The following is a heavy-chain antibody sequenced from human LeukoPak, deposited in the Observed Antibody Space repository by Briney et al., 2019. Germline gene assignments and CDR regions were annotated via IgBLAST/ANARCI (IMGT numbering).Heavy chain of an antibody. D-gene: IGHD2-2*02. Sequence: PGGSLRLSCAASGFTFNSFWMSWVRQAPGKGLEWVANIKQGGSEKYYVDSVRGRFTISRDNAKNSLYLQMNSLRAEDTAVYHCARGSRYCSSTSCYSFDYWGQGTLVTVSS. CDR1: GFTFNSFW. V-gene: IGHV3-7*01. CDR2: IKQGGSEK. J-gene: IGHJ4*02. CDR3: ARGSRYCSSTSCYSFDY.